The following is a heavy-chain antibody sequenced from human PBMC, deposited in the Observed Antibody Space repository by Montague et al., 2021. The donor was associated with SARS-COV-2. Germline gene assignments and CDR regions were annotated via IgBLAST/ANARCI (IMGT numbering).Heavy chain of an antibody. Sequence: CAISGDSVSVSWASGAYLKKSPPNSLHVRRTSSFLSKWYNDYAVSVRGRVTINPDTSKNQFSLQLNSVTPEDTAIYYCTSGREGNYNVMDVWGQGTTVTVSS. J-gene: IGHJ6*02. D-gene: IGHD1-1*01. CDR3: TSGREGNYNVMDV. CDR1: GDSVSVSWAS. V-gene: IGHV6-1*01. CDR2: SSFLSKWYN.